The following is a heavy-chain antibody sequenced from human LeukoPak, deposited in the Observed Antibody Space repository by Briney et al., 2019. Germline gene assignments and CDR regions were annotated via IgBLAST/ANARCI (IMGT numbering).Heavy chain of an antibody. CDR3: AKDMRIAVAGTFDY. D-gene: IGHD6-19*01. Sequence: GRSPRLSCAASGFTFDDYAMHWVRQAPGKGLEWVSGISWNSGSIGYADSVKGRFTISRDNAKNSLYLQMNSLRAEDTALYYCAKDMRIAVAGTFDYWGQGTLVTVSS. CDR1: GFTFDDYA. J-gene: IGHJ4*02. CDR2: ISWNSGSI. V-gene: IGHV3-9*01.